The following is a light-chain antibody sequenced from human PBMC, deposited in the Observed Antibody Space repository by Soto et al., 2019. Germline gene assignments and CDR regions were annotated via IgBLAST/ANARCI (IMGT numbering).Light chain of an antibody. CDR2: EGI. CDR1: SSTVGGFNV. CDR3: CSYVGATTYV. Sequence: QSVLTLPASVSGSPGQSITISCTGTSSTVGGFNVVSWYQQHPGKAPKVIIYEGIKRPSGVSNRFSGSNSGSTASLTISGLQAEDEADYYCCSYVGATTYVFGTGNKVTVL. V-gene: IGLV2-23*01. J-gene: IGLJ1*01.